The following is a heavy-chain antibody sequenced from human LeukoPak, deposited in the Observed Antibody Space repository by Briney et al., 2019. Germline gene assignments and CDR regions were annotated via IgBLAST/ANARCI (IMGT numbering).Heavy chain of an antibody. CDR1: X. V-gene: IGHV3-7*03. D-gene: IGHD1-26*01. Sequence: XMXXVXQXXXXXLEWVANIKQDGSEKYYVDSVKGRFTIFRDNAKNSLYLQMNSLRAEDTAVYYCAREGGSYFDYWGQGTLVTASS. J-gene: IGHJ4*02. CDR3: AREGGSYFDY. CDR2: IKQDGSEK.